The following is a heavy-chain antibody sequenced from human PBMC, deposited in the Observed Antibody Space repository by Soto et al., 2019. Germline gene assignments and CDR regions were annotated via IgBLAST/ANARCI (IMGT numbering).Heavy chain of an antibody. V-gene: IGHV3-9*01. CDR2: ISWNSGSI. J-gene: IGHJ4*02. CDR3: AKAQLNRGEKGLIRNYFDY. D-gene: IGHD3-16*01. CDR1: GFTFDDYA. Sequence: EVQLVESGGGLVQPGRSLRLSCAASGFTFDDYAMHWVRQAPGKGLEWVSGISWNSGSIGYADSVKGRFTISRDNAKNSLYLQMNSLRAEDPALYYCAKAQLNRGEKGLIRNYFDYWGQGTLVTVSS.